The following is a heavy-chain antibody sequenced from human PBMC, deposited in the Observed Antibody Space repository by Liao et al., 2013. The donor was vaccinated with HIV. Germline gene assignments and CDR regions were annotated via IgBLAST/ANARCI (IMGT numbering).Heavy chain of an antibody. CDR3: ARARWGYDTSGLRLYYHYMDV. CDR2: INHIGSA. J-gene: IGHJ6*03. V-gene: IGHV4-59*12. Sequence: QVQLQESGPGLVKPSETLSLTCTVSGGSISSYYWSWIRQPPGKGLEWIGEINHIGSAKSNPSLKSRVIISADMSRNQFSLKLTSVTAADTAVYYCARARWGYDTSGLRLYYHYMDVWGKGTTVTVSS. CDR1: GGSISSYY. D-gene: IGHD3-22*01.